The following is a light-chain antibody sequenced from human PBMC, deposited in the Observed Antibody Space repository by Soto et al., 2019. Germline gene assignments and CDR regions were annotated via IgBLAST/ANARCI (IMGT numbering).Light chain of an antibody. CDR2: DVS. V-gene: IGLV2-14*01. CDR3: SSYTSSSTHNYV. J-gene: IGLJ1*01. Sequence: QSALTQPASVSGSPGQSITISCTGTSSDVVGYNYVSWYQQHPGKAPKLMIYDVSNRPSGVSNRFSGSKSGNTASLTISGLQAEDEADYYCSSYTSSSTHNYVFGTGTKLTVL. CDR1: SSDVVGYNY.